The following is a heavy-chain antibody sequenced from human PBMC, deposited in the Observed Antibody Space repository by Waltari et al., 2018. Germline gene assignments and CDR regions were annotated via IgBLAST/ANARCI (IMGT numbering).Heavy chain of an antibody. D-gene: IGHD2-15*01. Sequence: IRQPPGKGLEWIGEINHRGSTNYNPSLKSRVTISVDTSKNQFSLKLSSVTAADTAVYYCARGDYPASFDYWGQGTLVTVSS. J-gene: IGHJ4*02. CDR3: ARGDYPASFDY. CDR2: INHRGST. V-gene: IGHV4-34*01.